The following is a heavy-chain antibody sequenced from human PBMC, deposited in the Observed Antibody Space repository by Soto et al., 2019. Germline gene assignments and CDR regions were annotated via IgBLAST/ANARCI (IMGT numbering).Heavy chain of an antibody. CDR1: GFTFSSYS. J-gene: IGHJ4*02. Sequence: PGGSLSLSCAASGFTFSSYSMNWVRQAPGKGLEWVSYISSSSSTIYYADSVKGRFTISRDNAKNSLYLQMNSLRAEDTAVYYCARDFGSGYYLSFDYWGQGTLVTVSS. CDR2: ISSSSSTI. D-gene: IGHD3-22*01. CDR3: ARDFGSGYYLSFDY. V-gene: IGHV3-48*01.